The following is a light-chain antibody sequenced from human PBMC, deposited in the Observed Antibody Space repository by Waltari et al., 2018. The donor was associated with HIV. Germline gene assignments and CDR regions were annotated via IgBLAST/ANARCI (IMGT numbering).Light chain of an antibody. CDR1: RSNPGDNY. CDR3: ATWDDSLNGWA. CDR2: TNN. V-gene: IGLV1-47*01. Sequence: QSVMTQPPSASGAPGQGVPLSRSGSRSNPGDNYVYWYQQLPGKAPKPLIETNNQRPAGVPDRFSGSKSGTSASLAISGLRSDDEADYYCATWDDSLNGWAFGGGTKLTVL. J-gene: IGLJ3*02.